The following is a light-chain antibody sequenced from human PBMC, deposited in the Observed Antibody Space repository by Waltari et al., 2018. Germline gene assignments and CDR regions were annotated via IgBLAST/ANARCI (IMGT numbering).Light chain of an antibody. Sequence: DIVMTQSPDSLAVSLGERATINCRSSQSVLYSLNNQNYLAWFQQKPGQPPKLLIYWASTRESGVPDRFSGSGSGTDFTLTISSLQAEDVAVYYCQQYHTTPYAFGQGTKLEIK. J-gene: IGKJ2*01. CDR3: QQYHTTPYA. CDR1: QSVLYSLNNQNY. CDR2: WAS. V-gene: IGKV4-1*01.